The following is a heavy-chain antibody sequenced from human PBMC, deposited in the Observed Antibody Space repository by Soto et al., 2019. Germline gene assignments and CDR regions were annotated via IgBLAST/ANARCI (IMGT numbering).Heavy chain of an antibody. CDR1: GGSVSIGSYY. J-gene: IGHJ4*02. CDR2: IYYSGST. V-gene: IGHV4-61*01. D-gene: IGHD3-22*01. Sequence: SETLSLTCTVSGGSVSIGSYYWSCIRQPPGKGLEWIGYIYYSGSTNYNPSLKSRVTISVDTSKNQFSLKLSPVTAADTAVYYCAREFRAEYYDSSGYSDYWGQGTLVTVSS. CDR3: AREFRAEYYDSSGYSDY.